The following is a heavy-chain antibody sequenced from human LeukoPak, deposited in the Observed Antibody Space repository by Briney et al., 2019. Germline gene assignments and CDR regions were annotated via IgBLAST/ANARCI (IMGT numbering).Heavy chain of an antibody. Sequence: GGSLRLSCAASGFPFSSYEMNWVRRAPGKGLEWVSYISSSGSTIYYADSVKGRFTISRDNAKNSLYLQMNSLRAEDTAVYYCARGHSCSGGSCFFDYWGQGTLVTVSS. CDR1: GFPFSSYE. V-gene: IGHV3-48*03. CDR3: ARGHSCSGGSCFFDY. CDR2: ISSSGSTI. J-gene: IGHJ4*02. D-gene: IGHD2-15*01.